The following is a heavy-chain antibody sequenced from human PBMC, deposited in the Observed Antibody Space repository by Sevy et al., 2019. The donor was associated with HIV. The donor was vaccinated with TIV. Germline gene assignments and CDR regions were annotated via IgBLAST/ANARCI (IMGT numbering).Heavy chain of an antibody. V-gene: IGHV3-30*18. D-gene: IGHD6-19*01. J-gene: IGHJ4*02. CDR2: ISYDGSNK. CDR1: GFTFSSYG. CDR3: AKGHQWLDYYFDY. Sequence: GGSLRLSCAASGFTFSSYGMHWVRQAPGKGLEWVAVISYDGSNKYYADSVKGRFTISRDNSKNTLYLQMNSLRAEDTAVYYFAKGHQWLDYYFDYWGQGTLVTVSS.